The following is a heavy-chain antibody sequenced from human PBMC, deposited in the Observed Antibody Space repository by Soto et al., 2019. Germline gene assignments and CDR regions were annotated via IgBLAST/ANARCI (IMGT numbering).Heavy chain of an antibody. CDR1: GGSISSGGYY. CDR2: IYYSGST. J-gene: IGHJ5*02. CDR3: ARGKKAATRGWFDP. V-gene: IGHV4-31*03. D-gene: IGHD2-15*01. Sequence: QVQLQESGPGLVKPSQTLSLTCTVSGGSISSGGYYWSWIRQHPGKGLEWIGYIYYSGSTYYNPSLKSRVTISVDTSKNQCSLKLSSVTAADTAVYYCARGKKAATRGWFDPWGQGTLVTVSS.